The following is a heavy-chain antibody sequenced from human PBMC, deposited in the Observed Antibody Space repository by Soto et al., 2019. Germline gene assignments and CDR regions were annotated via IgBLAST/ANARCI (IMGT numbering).Heavy chain of an antibody. V-gene: IGHV4-59*08. Sequence: SETLSLTCTVSGGSISSYYWGWIRQPPGKGLEWIGYIFYSGSTNYNPSLESRITISVDTSKNQFSLKVNSVTAADTALYYCARHYRIGNKRNQFDYWAQGTLVTVSS. CDR2: IFYSGST. CDR1: GGSISSYY. CDR3: ARHYRIGNKRNQFDY. J-gene: IGHJ4*02. D-gene: IGHD1-1*01.